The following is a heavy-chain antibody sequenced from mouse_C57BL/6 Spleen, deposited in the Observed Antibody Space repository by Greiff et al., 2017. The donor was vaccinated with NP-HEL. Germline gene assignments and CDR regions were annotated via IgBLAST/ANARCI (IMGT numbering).Heavy chain of an antibody. CDR2: IYPGSGNT. D-gene: IGHD3-2*02. CDR1: GYTFTDYY. Sequence: VKLMESGAELVRPGASVKLSCKASGYTFTDYYINWVKQRPGQGLEWIARIYPGSGNTYYNEKFKGKATLTAEKSSSTAYMQLSSLTSEDSAVYFCARSWAQGKGFDYWGQGTTLTVSS. J-gene: IGHJ2*01. V-gene: IGHV1-76*01. CDR3: ARSWAQGKGFDY.